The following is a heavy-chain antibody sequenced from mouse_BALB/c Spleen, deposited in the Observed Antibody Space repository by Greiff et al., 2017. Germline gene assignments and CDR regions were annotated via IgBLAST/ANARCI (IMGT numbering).Heavy chain of an antibody. J-gene: IGHJ2*01. CDR2: IYPGSGNT. Sequence: QVQLQQSGAELARPGASVKLSCKASGYTFTDYYINWVKQRTGQGLEWIGEIYPGSGNTYYNEKFKGKATLTADKSSSTAYMQLSSLTSEDSAVYFCAIYYRYDGYYFDYWGQGTTLTVSS. CDR1: GYTFTDYY. CDR3: AIYYRYDGYYFDY. D-gene: IGHD2-14*01. V-gene: IGHV1-77*01.